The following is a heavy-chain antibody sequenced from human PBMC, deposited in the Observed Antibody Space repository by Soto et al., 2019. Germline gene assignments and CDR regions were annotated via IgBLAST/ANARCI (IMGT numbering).Heavy chain of an antibody. CDR2: ISYDGSNK. CDR1: GFTFSSYV. CDR3: AKDNCSGGSCYSGGID. D-gene: IGHD2-15*01. J-gene: IGHJ4*02. Sequence: QVQLVESGGGVVQPGRSLRLSCAASGFTFSSYVMHWVRQAPGKGLEWVAVISYDGSNKYYADSVKGRFTISRDNSKNTLYLQMNSLRAEDTAVYYCAKDNCSGGSCYSGGIDWGQGTLVTVSS. V-gene: IGHV3-30*18.